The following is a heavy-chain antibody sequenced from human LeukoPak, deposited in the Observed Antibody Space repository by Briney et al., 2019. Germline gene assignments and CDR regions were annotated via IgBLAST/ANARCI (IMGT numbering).Heavy chain of an antibody. CDR2: INPNSGGT. D-gene: IGHD4-11*01. CDR1: GYTFTGYY. V-gene: IGHV1-2*02. J-gene: IGHJ3*02. Sequence: APVKVSCKASGYTFTGYYMHWVRQAPGQGLEWMGWINPNSGGTNYAQKFQGRVTMIRDTSISTAYMELSRLRSDDTAVYYCARDTGPKAFDIWGQGTMVTVSS. CDR3: ARDTGPKAFDI.